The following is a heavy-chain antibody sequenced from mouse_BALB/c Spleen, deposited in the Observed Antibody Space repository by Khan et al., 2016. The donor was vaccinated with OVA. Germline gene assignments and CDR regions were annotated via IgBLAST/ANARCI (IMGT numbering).Heavy chain of an antibody. J-gene: IGHJ4*01. CDR2: IAPGSGSN. CDR1: GYTFTSYW. D-gene: IGHD1-1*01. V-gene: IGHV1S41*01. CDR3: ARSNYYGSGLYAMDY. Sequence: DLVMPGAAVTLSCKASGYTFTSYWINWIKQRPGQGLEWIGRIAPGSGSNSYNDMFKGKATLTVDASSSTASIQLSSLSSEDSAVDFCARSNYYGSGLYAMDYWGQGTAVTVSS.